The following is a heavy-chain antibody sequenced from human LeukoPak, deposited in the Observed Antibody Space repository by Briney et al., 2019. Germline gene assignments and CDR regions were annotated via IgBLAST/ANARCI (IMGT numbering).Heavy chain of an antibody. D-gene: IGHD6-19*01. J-gene: IGHJ4*02. CDR2: IYHSGST. Sequence: SETLSLTCTVSGGSISSGGYYWSWIRQPPGKGLEWIGYIYHSGSTYYNPSLKSRVTISVDRSKNQFSLKLSSVTAADTAVYHCARQRSGWFFDYWGQGIVVTVSS. V-gene: IGHV4-30-2*01. CDR3: ARQRSGWFFDY. CDR1: GGSISSGGYY.